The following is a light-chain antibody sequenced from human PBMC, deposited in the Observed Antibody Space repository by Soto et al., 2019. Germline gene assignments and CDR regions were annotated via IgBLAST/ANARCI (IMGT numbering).Light chain of an antibody. CDR3: QSYDSSLSVV. V-gene: IGLV1-40*01. CDR1: SSNIGAGYD. CDR2: XXX. Sequence: QSVLTQPPSVSGAPGQRVTISCTGSSSNIGAGYDVHWYQQLPGTAPKLLIDXXXNXXXXXXXXFSGSKSGTSASLAITGXXXXXXXDYYCQSYDSSLSVVFGGGTKLTVL. J-gene: IGLJ2*01.